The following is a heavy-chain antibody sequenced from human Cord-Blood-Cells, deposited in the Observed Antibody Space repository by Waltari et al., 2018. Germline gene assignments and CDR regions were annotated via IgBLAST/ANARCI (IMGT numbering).Heavy chain of an antibody. D-gene: IGHD3-3*01. CDR2: IFSNDEK. CDR1: GFSLSNARMG. J-gene: IGHJ4*02. Sequence: QVTLKESGPVLVKPTETLTLTCTVSGFSLSNARMGVSWIRQPPGKALEWPAHIFSNDEKSYSTSLKSRLTISKDTSKSQVVLTMTNMDPVDTATYYCARIRVYDFWSGYQPYYFDYWGQGTLVTVSS. CDR3: ARIRVYDFWSGYQPYYFDY. V-gene: IGHV2-26*01.